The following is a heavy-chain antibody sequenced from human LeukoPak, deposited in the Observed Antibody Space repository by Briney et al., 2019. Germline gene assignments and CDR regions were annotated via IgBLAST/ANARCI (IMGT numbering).Heavy chain of an antibody. Sequence: ASVKVSCKVSGYTFTSYGINWVRQAPGQGLEWMGWITPFNGNTDYAQKFQGRVAMTTDTSTNTAYMELRSLRSDDTAVYYCARDSYDSSGSYFFSKLLDYWGQGTLVAVSS. J-gene: IGHJ4*02. D-gene: IGHD3-22*01. CDR3: ARDSYDSSGSYFFSKLLDY. CDR1: GYTFTSYG. V-gene: IGHV1-18*01. CDR2: ITPFNGNT.